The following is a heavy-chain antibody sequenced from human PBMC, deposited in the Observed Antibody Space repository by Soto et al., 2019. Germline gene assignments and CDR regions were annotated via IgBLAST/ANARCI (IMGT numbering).Heavy chain of an antibody. CDR2: INHSGST. V-gene: IGHV4-34*01. Sequence: QVQLQQWGAGLLKPSETLSLTCAVYGGSFSGYYWSWIRQPPGKGLEWIGEINHSGSTNYNPSLKRRVTISVDTSKNQFSLELSSVTAADTAVYYCARGGKLLRYFDWFNNWFDPWGQGTLVTVSS. CDR3: ARGGKLLRYFDWFNNWFDP. D-gene: IGHD3-9*01. J-gene: IGHJ5*02. CDR1: GGSFSGYY.